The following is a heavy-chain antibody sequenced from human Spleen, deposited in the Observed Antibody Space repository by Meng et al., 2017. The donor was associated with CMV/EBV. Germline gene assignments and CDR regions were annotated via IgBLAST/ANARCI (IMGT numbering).Heavy chain of an antibody. CDR2: IYTGNGGR. CDR3: AKGSKWVEFDY. J-gene: IGHJ4*02. V-gene: IGHV3-23*03. Sequence: GGSLRLSCAASGFIFRDFAMTWVRQAPGKGLEWVSVIYTGNGGRYYADSVKGRFTISRDDSKNTVYLQMNSLRAEDTARYYCAKGSKWVEFDYWGQGTLVTVSS. D-gene: IGHD2-15*01. CDR1: GFIFRDFA.